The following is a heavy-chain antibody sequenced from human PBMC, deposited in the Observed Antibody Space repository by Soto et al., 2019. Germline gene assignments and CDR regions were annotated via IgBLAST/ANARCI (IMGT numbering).Heavy chain of an antibody. CDR2: IWYDGSNK. Sequence: QVQLVESGGGVVQPGRSLRLSCAASGFTFSSYGMHWVRQAPGKGLEWVAVIWYDGSNKYYADSVKGRFTISRDNSKNTLYLQMNSLRAEDTAVYYCAGEDIGSSWPFDYWGQGTLVTVSS. V-gene: IGHV3-33*01. J-gene: IGHJ4*02. D-gene: IGHD6-13*01. CDR3: AGEDIGSSWPFDY. CDR1: GFTFSSYG.